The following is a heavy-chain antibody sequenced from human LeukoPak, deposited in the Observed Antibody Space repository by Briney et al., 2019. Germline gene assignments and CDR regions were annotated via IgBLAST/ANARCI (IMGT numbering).Heavy chain of an antibody. CDR2: ISDRGRDI. V-gene: IGHV3-21*06. CDR3: ARVIVRRVDTTEMDY. CDR1: GFTFSSYS. Sequence: GGSLRLSRAASGFTFSSYSMIWVRQAPGKGLEFISSISDRGRDIYYADSMKGRFTTSRDNAKNSLFLQMNSLRAEDTAVYYCARVIVRRVDTTEMDYWGQGTLVTVSS. J-gene: IGHJ4*02. D-gene: IGHD5-18*01.